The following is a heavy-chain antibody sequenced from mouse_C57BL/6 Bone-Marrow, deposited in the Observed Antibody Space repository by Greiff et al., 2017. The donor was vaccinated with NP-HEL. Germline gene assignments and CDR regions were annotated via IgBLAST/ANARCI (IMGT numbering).Heavy chain of an antibody. CDR3: ARRWGLRRWFAY. V-gene: IGHV1-55*01. CDR2: IYPGSGST. Sequence: QVQLQQPGAELVKPGASVKMSCKASGYTFTSYRITWVKQRPGQGLEWIGDIYPGSGSTNYNEKFKSKATLTVDTSSSTAYMQLSSLTSEDSAVYYCARRWGLRRWFAYGGRGTLVTVSA. J-gene: IGHJ3*01. D-gene: IGHD2-4*01. CDR1: GYTFTSYR.